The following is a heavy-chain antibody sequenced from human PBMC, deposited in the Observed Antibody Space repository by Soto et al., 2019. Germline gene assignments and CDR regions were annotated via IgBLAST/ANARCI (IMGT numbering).Heavy chain of an antibody. J-gene: IGHJ4*02. CDR2: IYPGDSDT. CDR1: GYSFTSYW. V-gene: IGHV5-51*01. CDR3: ARGASSSWPGQPFFY. D-gene: IGHD6-13*01. Sequence: PGEALKISGKGSGYSFTSYWIGWVRQMPGKGLEWMGIIYPGDSDTRYSPSFQGQVTISADKSISTAYLQWSSLKASDTAMYYRARGASSSWPGQPFFYWGQGPLVTVSS.